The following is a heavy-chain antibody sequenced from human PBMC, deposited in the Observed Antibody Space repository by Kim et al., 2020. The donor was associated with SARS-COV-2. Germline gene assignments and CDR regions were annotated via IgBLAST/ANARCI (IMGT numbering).Heavy chain of an antibody. J-gene: IGHJ5*02. CDR2: IYYSGST. V-gene: IGHV4-39*01. CDR3: ARPESNYDILTGYYLGWFDP. CDR1: GGSISSSSYY. Sequence: SETLSLTCTVSGGSISSSSYYWGWIRQPPGKGLEWIGSIYYSGSTYYNSSLKSRVTISVDTSKNQFTLKLSSVTAADTALYYCARPESNYDILTGYYLGWFDPWGQGTLVTVSS. D-gene: IGHD3-9*01.